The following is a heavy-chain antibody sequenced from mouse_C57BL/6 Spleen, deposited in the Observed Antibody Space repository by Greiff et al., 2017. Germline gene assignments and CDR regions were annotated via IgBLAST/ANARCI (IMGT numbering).Heavy chain of an antibody. J-gene: IGHJ4*01. CDR1: GYAFSSSW. V-gene: IGHV1-82*01. CDR3: ASRITTVVAEGYAMDY. CDR2: IYPGDGDT. Sequence: QVQLQQSGPELVKPGASVKISCKASGYAFSSSWMNWVKQRPGTGLEWIGRIYPGDGDTNYNGKFKGKATLTADKSSSTAYMQLSSLTSEDSAVYFWASRITTVVAEGYAMDYWGQGTAVTVSS. D-gene: IGHD1-1*01.